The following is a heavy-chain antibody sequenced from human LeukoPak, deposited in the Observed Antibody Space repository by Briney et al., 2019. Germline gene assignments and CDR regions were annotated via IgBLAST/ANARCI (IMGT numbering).Heavy chain of an antibody. Sequence: GGSLRLSCEASGFTFSSYWMSWVRQAPGKGLEWVANIKQDGSEKKYLDSVKGRFTISRDNAKKSMYLQMNSLRAEDTAVYYCARDGIYYDILTGYRHFDYWGQGTLVTVFS. CDR1: GFTFSSYW. D-gene: IGHD3-9*01. V-gene: IGHV3-7*01. CDR2: IKQDGSEK. J-gene: IGHJ4*02. CDR3: ARDGIYYDILTGYRHFDY.